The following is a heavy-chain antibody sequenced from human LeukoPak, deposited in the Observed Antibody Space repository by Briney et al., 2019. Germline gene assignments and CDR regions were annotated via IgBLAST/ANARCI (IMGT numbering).Heavy chain of an antibody. CDR2: IYYSGST. J-gene: IGHJ6*03. CDR1: GGSISSSSYY. V-gene: IGHV4-39*07. Sequence: SETLSLTCTVSGGSISSSSYYWGWIRQPPGKGLEWIGSIYYSGSTYYNPSLKSRVTISVDTSKNQFSLKLSSVTAADTAVYYCASNGGEERWYYYYYYMDVWGKGTTVTVSS. CDR3: ASNGGEERWYYYYYYMDV. D-gene: IGHD4-23*01.